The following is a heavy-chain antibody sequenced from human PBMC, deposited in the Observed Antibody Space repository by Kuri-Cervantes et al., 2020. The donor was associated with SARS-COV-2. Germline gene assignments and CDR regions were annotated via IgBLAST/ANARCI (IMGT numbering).Heavy chain of an antibody. D-gene: IGHD2-2*01. CDR3: ARDRGIVVVPAAIWFDP. V-gene: IGHV3-7*01. J-gene: IGHJ5*02. CDR2: IKQDGSEK. Sequence: GGSLRLSCAASGFTFSSYWMSWVRQAPGKGLEWVANIKQDGSEKYYVDSVKGRFTISRDNAKNSLYLQMNSLRAEDTAVHYCARDRGIVVVPAAIWFDPWGQGTLVTVSS. CDR1: GFTFSSYW.